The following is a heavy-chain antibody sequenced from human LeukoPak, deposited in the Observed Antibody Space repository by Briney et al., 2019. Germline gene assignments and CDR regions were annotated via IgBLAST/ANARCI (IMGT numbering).Heavy chain of an antibody. V-gene: IGHV3-30*19. CDR2: ISYDGSNK. J-gene: IGHJ5*02. CDR1: GFIFRSYG. D-gene: IGHD2-2*01. CDR3: AREKPAAPNWFDP. Sequence: GGSLRLSCVTSGFIFRSYGMHWVRQAPGKGLEWVAVISYDGSNKYYANSVKGRFTISRDNSKSTLYLQMNSLRAEDTAVYYCAREKPAAPNWFDPWGQGTLVTVSS.